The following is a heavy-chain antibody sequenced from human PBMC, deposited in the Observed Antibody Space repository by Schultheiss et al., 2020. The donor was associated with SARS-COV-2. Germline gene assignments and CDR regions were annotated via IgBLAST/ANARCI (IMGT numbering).Heavy chain of an antibody. Sequence: SCAASGFTFSSYGMHWVRQAPGKGLEWVAVIWYDGSNKYYADSVKGRFTISRDNSKNTLYLQMNSLRAEDTAVYYCARDFSPYDSSGCEFDYWGQGTLVTVSS. CDR2: IWYDGSNK. CDR3: ARDFSPYDSSGCEFDY. V-gene: IGHV3-33*01. J-gene: IGHJ4*02. D-gene: IGHD3-22*01. CDR1: GFTFSSYG.